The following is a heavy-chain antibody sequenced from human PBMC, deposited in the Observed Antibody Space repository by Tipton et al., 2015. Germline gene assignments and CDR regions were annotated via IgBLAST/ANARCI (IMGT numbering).Heavy chain of an antibody. D-gene: IGHD6-6*01. V-gene: IGHV4-61*01. J-gene: IGHJ3*02. CDR1: GGSVTSNNYF. CDR2: IFHSGST. CDR3: ARDRRHSSSSQAFDI. Sequence: GLVKPSETLSLTCSVSGGSVTSNNYFWSWIRQPPGKGLEWIGYIFHSGSTSYNPSLRSRVFISIDTSKNQFSLKLNSVTAADTAVYYCARDRRHSSSSQAFDIWGQGTMVTVSS.